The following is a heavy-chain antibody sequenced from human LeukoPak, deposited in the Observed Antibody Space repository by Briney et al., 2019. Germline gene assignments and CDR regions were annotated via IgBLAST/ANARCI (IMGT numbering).Heavy chain of an antibody. J-gene: IGHJ1*01. Sequence: GGSLRLSCAASGFTFSSYGMHWVRQAPGKGLEWVAVISYDGSNKYYADSVKGRFTISRDNSKNTLYLQMNSLRAEDTAVYYCARSHFELQEYFQHWGQGTLVTVSS. CDR1: GFTFSSYG. D-gene: IGHD5-24*01. V-gene: IGHV3-30*03. CDR3: ARSHFELQEYFQH. CDR2: ISYDGSNK.